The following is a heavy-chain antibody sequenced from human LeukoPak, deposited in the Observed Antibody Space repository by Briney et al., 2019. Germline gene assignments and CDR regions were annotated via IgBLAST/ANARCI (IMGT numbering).Heavy chain of an antibody. J-gene: IGHJ5*02. CDR1: GFTFSSYG. Sequence: GGSLRLSCAASGFTFSSYGMHWVRQAPGKGLEWVAVISYDGSNKYYADSVKGRFTISRDNSKNTLYLQMNSLRAEDTAVYYCAKNTGIVGAARNWFDPWGLGTLVTVSS. CDR3: AKNTGIVGAARNWFDP. CDR2: ISYDGSNK. V-gene: IGHV3-30*18. D-gene: IGHD1-26*01.